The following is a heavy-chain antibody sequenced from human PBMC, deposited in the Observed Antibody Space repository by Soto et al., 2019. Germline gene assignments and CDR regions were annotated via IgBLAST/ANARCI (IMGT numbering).Heavy chain of an antibody. CDR2: ISSSSSYI. J-gene: IGHJ4*01. V-gene: IGHV3-21*01. Sequence: EVQLVESGGGLVKPGGSLRLSCAASGFTFSSYSMNWVRQAPGKGLEWVSSISSSSSYIYYADSVKGRFTISRDNAKNPLYLPINSLRAEDTAVYYCARVYSSGWYDYFDYWGRGTLVTVSS. D-gene: IGHD6-19*01. CDR3: ARVYSSGWYDYFDY. CDR1: GFTFSSYS.